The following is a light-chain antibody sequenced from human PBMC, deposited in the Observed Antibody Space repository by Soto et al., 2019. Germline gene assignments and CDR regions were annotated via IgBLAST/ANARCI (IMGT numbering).Light chain of an antibody. CDR1: SSDVGSFNL. CDR3: SSYAGSANYV. J-gene: IGLJ1*01. V-gene: IGLV2-23*01. Sequence: QSALTQPASVSGSPGQSITISCAGTSSDVGSFNLVSWYQQHPGKAPKLVIYEGTQRPSGVSNRFSASKSGNTASLTIPGLQAEDEADYYCSSYAGSANYVFGTGTKVTVL. CDR2: EGT.